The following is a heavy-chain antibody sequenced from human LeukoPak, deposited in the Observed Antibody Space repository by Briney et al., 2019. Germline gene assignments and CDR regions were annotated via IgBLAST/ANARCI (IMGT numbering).Heavy chain of an antibody. J-gene: IGHJ4*02. CDR1: GFTFSSYA. Sequence: PGGSLRLSCAASGFTFSSYAMSWVRQAPGKGLEWVSGISGSDGRSYYAASVKGRFTISRDSSKNTLHLQMNSLRAEDTAVYYCGKSAIAPTNKVVVPAAIFYWGQGTLVTVSS. V-gene: IGHV3-23*01. CDR2: ISGSDGRS. D-gene: IGHD2-2*01. CDR3: GKSAIAPTNKVVVPAAIFY.